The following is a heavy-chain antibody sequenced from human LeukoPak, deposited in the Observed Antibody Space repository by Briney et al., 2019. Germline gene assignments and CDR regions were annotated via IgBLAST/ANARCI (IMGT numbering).Heavy chain of an antibody. D-gene: IGHD3-10*01. V-gene: IGHV3-23*01. CDR3: AKDKVFGGELDY. CDR1: SFTFSSYV. J-gene: IGHJ4*02. CDR2: VSTTGGST. Sequence: GGSLRLSCGASSFTFSSYVMSWVRQAPGKGLEWVSTVSTTGGSTYYADSVKGRFTISRDNSKDTLYLQMNSLRPEDTAFYYCAKDKVFGGELDYWGQGTLVTVSS.